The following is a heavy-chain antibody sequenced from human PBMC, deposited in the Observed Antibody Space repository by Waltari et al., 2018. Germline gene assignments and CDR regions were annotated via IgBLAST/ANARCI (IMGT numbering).Heavy chain of an antibody. D-gene: IGHD3-3*01. V-gene: IGHV3-74*01. Sequence: EVQLVESGGGLVQPGGSLRLSCAASGFTFSSYWMHWVRQAPGKGLVWVSRINSDGSSTSYADSVKGRFTISRDNAKNTLYLQMNSLRAEDTAVYYCARESGVITIFGVVIIAGNWFDPWGQGTLVTVSS. CDR2: INSDGSST. CDR1: GFTFSSYW. J-gene: IGHJ5*02. CDR3: ARESGVITIFGVVIIAGNWFDP.